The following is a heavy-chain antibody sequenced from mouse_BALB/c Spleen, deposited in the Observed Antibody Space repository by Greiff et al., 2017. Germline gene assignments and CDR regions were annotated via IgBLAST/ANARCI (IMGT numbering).Heavy chain of an antibody. CDR1: GYTFTSYW. V-gene: IGHV1-7*01. CDR3: ASQDGYYVDYYAMDY. Sequence: QVQLQQSGAELAKPGASVKMSCKASGYTFTSYWMHWVKQRPGQGLEWIGYINPSTGYTEYNQKFKDKATLTADKSSSTAYMQLSSLTSEDSAVYYCASQDGYYVDYYAMDYWGQGTSVTVSS. J-gene: IGHJ4*01. D-gene: IGHD2-3*01. CDR2: INPSTGYT.